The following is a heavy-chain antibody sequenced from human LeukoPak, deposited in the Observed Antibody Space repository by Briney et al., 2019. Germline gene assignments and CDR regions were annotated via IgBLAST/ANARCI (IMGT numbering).Heavy chain of an antibody. J-gene: IGHJ4*02. D-gene: IGHD1-26*01. CDR1: GDSISNYY. CDR3: ARDIVGATHDY. CDR2: IYYSGST. Sequence: SETLSLTCTVSGDSISNYYWTWIRQPPGKGLEWIGYIYYSGSTNYNPSLKSRVTISVDTSKNQFSLKLTSVTAADTAMDYCARDIVGATHDYWGQGTLVTVSS. V-gene: IGHV4-59*12.